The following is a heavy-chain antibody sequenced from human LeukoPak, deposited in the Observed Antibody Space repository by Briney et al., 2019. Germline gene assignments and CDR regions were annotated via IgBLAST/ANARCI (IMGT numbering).Heavy chain of an antibody. J-gene: IGHJ4*02. CDR1: GGSISSYY. CDR3: ATAYCSGGSCYFFDY. Sequence: SETLSHTCTVSGGSISSYYWSWIRQPPGKGLEWIGYIYYSGSTNYNPSLKSRVTISVDTSKNQVSLKLSSVTAADTAVYYCATAYCSGGSCYFFDYWGQGTLVTVSS. CDR2: IYYSGST. D-gene: IGHD2-15*01. V-gene: IGHV4-59*08.